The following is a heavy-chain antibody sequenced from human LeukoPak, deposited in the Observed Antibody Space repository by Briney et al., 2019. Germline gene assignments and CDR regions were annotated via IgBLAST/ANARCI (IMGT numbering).Heavy chain of an antibody. CDR3: AREAIVESKDAFDI. V-gene: IGHV1-8*01. D-gene: IGHD2-15*01. Sequence: ASVKVSCKASGYIFSSYDINWVRQATGQGREWVGWMNPDSGDTGYAQKFRGRVTMTRNTSINTAYMELSSLRSEDTAVYYCAREAIVESKDAFDIWGQGTTVIVSP. J-gene: IGHJ3*02. CDR2: MNPDSGDT. CDR1: GYIFSSYD.